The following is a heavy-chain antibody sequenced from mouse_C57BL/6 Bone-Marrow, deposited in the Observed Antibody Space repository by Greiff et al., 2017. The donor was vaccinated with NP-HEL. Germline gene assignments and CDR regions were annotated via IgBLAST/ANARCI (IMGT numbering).Heavy chain of an antibody. CDR1: GYTFTSYW. CDR3: TRMVYYTYFDY. D-gene: IGHD2-1*01. CDR2: IYPGNSDT. Sequence: VHVKQSGTVLARPGASVKMSCKTSGYTFTSYWMHWVKQRPGQGLEWIGAIYPGNSDTSYNQKFKGKAKLTAVTSASTAYMELSSLTNEDSAVYYCTRMVYYTYFDYWGQGTTLTVSS. V-gene: IGHV1-5*01. J-gene: IGHJ2*01.